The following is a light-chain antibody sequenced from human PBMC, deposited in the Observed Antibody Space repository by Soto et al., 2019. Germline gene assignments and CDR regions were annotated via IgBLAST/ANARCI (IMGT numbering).Light chain of an antibody. J-gene: IGKJ2*02. Sequence: DIQMTQSPSSLSASVGDRVTITCRASQTISTYLNWYQQKPGRAPKLLIYAASSLQSGVPSRFSGSGSGTDFTLTISSLQREDFATYYCQQSYSNPRTFGQGTKLAIK. V-gene: IGKV1-39*01. CDR2: AAS. CDR1: QTISTY. CDR3: QQSYSNPRT.